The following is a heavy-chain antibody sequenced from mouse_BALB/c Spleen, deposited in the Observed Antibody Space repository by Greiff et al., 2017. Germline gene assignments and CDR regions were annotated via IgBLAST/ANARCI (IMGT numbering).Heavy chain of an antibody. CDR1: GFTFSSFG. CDR3: ARDGNYGYAMDY. Sequence: EVKVVESGGGLVQPGGSRKLSCAASGFTFSSFGMHWVRQAPEKGLEWVAYISSGSSTIYYADTVKGRFTISRDNPKNTLFLQMTSLRSEDTAMYYCARDGNYGYAMDYWGQGTSVTVSS. CDR2: ISSGSSTI. V-gene: IGHV5-17*02. J-gene: IGHJ4*01. D-gene: IGHD2-1*01.